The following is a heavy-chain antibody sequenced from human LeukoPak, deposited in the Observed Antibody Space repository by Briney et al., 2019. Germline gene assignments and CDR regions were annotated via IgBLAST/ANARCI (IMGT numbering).Heavy chain of an antibody. Sequence: PGGSLRLSCTASGFIFDDYAMVWVRRVPGKGLEWVSGISWNSRTIGYADSVKGRFTISRGNAKNSLYLQMNSLRAEDMAFYYCAKARDSGGYQGFDYWGQGTLVTVSS. CDR1: GFIFDDYA. D-gene: IGHD2-15*01. J-gene: IGHJ4*02. V-gene: IGHV3-9*03. CDR2: ISWNSRTI. CDR3: AKARDSGGYQGFDY.